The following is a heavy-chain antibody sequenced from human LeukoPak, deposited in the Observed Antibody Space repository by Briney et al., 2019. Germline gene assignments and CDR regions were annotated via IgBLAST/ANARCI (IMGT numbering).Heavy chain of an antibody. CDR2: IYTGGGT. J-gene: IGHJ4*02. D-gene: IGHD3-22*01. CDR1: GFTVSYNY. V-gene: IGHV3-53*01. CDR3: ARGSVESDRSDYSSFEY. Sequence: GGSLRLFWSASGFTVSYNYMSWVRQAPGKGLEWVSGIYTGGGTHYADFVKGRFTISYNNAKKPLYLQMNSLRSEATAVYYCARGSVESDRSDYSSFEYWGPGNLVTVSS.